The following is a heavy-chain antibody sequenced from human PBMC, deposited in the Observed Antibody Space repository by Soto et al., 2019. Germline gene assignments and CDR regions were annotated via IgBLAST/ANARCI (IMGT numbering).Heavy chain of an antibody. CDR2: IYPGDSDT. CDR1: GYSFTSYW. V-gene: IGHV5-51*01. J-gene: IGHJ4*02. D-gene: IGHD3-22*01. CDR3: ARLTYYYHSNGDYPFDY. Sequence: LGASLKISCKGSGYSFTSYWIGWVRQMPGKGLEWMGIIYPGDSDTRYSSSFQGQVTISADKSISTAYLQWSSLKASDTAMFYCARLTYYYHSNGDYPFDYWGQGTLVTVSS.